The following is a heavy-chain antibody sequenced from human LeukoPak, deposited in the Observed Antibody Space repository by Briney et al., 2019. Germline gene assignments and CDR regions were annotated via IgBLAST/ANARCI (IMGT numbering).Heavy chain of an antibody. V-gene: IGHV3-30*02. J-gene: IGHJ4*02. CDR3: AKPRLRSVTVPADS. CDR2: IWYDGSKK. Sequence: GGSLRLSCAASGFTFSSYGIHWVRQAPGKGLEWVAFIWYDGSKKYYTDSMEGRFTTSRDNSKNNVYLQMNSLRPEDTAVYYCAKPRLRSVTVPADSWGQGTLVTVSS. D-gene: IGHD2-2*01. CDR1: GFTFSSYG.